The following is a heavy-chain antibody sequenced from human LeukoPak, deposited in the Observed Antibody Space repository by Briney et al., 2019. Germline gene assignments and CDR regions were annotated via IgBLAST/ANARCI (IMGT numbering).Heavy chain of an antibody. V-gene: IGHV1-69*04. CDR2: IIPILGIA. CDR1: GGTCSSYA. J-gene: IGHJ3*02. CDR3: ARILMGSFDI. Sequence: GSSVKVSCKASGGTCSSYAISWVRQAPGQGLEWMGRIIPILGIANYAQKFQGRVTITADKSTSTAYMELSSLRSEDTAVYYCARILMGSFDIWGQGTMVTVSS. D-gene: IGHD3-10*01.